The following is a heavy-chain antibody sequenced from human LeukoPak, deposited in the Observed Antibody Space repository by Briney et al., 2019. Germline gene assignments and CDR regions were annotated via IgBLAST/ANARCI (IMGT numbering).Heavy chain of an antibody. CDR3: ARDNIAAAGTSVY. CDR1: GGSVNSGSYY. J-gene: IGHJ4*02. Sequence: SETLSLTCTVSGGSVNSGSYYWSWIRLPPGKGLEWIGYIYYNGIANYNPSLKSRVTISLDTPKNQFSLKLTSVTAADTAVYYCARDNIAAAGTSVYWGQGNLVTVSS. V-gene: IGHV4-61*01. D-gene: IGHD6-13*01. CDR2: IYYNGIA.